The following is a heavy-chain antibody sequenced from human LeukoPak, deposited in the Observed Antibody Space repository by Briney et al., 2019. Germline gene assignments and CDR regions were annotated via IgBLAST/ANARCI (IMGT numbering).Heavy chain of an antibody. J-gene: IGHJ4*02. V-gene: IGHV3-11*06. CDR1: GFTFSDYY. D-gene: IGHD3-3*02. Sequence: GGSLRLSCAASGFTFSDYYMSWIRQAPGKGLEWVSYISSSSSYTNYADPVKGRFTIPRDNAKNSLYLQMNSLRAEDTAVYYCASRHRIYYWGQGTLVTVSS. CDR3: ASRHRIYY. CDR2: ISSSSSYT.